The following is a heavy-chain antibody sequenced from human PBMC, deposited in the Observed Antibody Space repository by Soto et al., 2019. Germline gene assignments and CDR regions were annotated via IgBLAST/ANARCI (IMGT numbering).Heavy chain of an antibody. J-gene: IGHJ5*01. V-gene: IGHV4-34*02. CDR3: ARRGRYKTMTMVPAFDF. CDR1: GGSLSVYS. CDR2: IDHSGST. D-gene: IGHD3-10*01. Sequence: QVQLQQWGAGLLKPSETLSLTCAVYGGSLSVYSWSWIRQPPGKGLEWIGDIDHSGSTNYNPSLNSRLIISVDTSKRHFYLNLTSVTAADTALYYCARRGRYKTMTMVPAFDFWGQGTLVSVSS.